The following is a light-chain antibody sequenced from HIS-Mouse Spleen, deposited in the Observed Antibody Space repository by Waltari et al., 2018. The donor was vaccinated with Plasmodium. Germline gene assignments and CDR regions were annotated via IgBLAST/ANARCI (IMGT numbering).Light chain of an antibody. J-gene: IGKJ4*01. V-gene: IGKV3-11*01. CDR2: DAS. CDR3: QQRSNWPPLT. CDR1: QSVSSY. Sequence: EIVLTQSPATLSLSPGERATLSCSASQSVSSYLAWYQQKPGQAPGLLIYDASNRATGIPARFSGSGSGTDFTLTISSLEPEDFAVYYCQQRSNWPPLTFGGGTKVEIK.